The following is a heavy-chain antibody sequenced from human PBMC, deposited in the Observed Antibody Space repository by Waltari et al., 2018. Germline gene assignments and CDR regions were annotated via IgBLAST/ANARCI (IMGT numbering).Heavy chain of an antibody. Sequence: EVQLVESGGGLVKPGGSLRLSCAASGFTFSSYSMNWVRQAPGKGLEWVSSISSSSSDIYYADSGKGRFTSSRDNAKNSLYLQMNSLRAEDTAVYYCARDCPCYDFWSGSYYMDVWGKGTTVTVSS. J-gene: IGHJ6*03. CDR2: ISSSSSDI. D-gene: IGHD3-3*01. CDR1: GFTFSSYS. CDR3: ARDCPCYDFWSGSYYMDV. V-gene: IGHV3-21*01.